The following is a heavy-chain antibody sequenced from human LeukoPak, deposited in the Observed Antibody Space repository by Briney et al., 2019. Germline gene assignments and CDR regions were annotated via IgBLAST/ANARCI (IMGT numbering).Heavy chain of an antibody. D-gene: IGHD2-15*01. V-gene: IGHV4-4*08. Sequence: SETLSLTWTVSGGSISSYYRSWIRQPPGKGLEWIGYIHNNGTTSYNPPLKSRVTIFEDTSRNHFSLKLTSVTAADTAVYFCARLLSYSSQAFDIWGQGTVVTVSS. CDR1: GGSISSYY. CDR3: ARLLSYSSQAFDI. CDR2: IHNNGTT. J-gene: IGHJ3*02.